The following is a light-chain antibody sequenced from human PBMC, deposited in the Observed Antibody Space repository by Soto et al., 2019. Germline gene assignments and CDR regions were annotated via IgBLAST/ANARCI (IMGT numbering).Light chain of an antibody. CDR2: DAS. CDR3: QQRSNWPLT. Sequence: EIVLTQSPATLSLSPGARATLSCRASQSVSSYLAWYQQKPGQSHRLLIYDASNRATGIPARFSGSGSGTDFTLTISLLEPEDFAVYYCQQRSNWPLTFGPGTKVDIK. V-gene: IGKV3-11*01. J-gene: IGKJ3*01. CDR1: QSVSSY.